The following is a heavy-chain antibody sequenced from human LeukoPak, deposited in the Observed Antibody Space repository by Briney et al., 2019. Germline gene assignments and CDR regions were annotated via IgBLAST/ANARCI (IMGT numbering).Heavy chain of an antibody. J-gene: IGHJ4*02. CDR2: IWYDGSNK. D-gene: IGHD1-26*01. CDR1: GFTFSNYG. CDR3: ATVRGCVGTPTCYFDY. Sequence: GGSLRLSCAASGFTFSNYGMHWVRQAPGKGLEWVAIIWYDGSNKYYADSVKGRFTISRDNSKDTLFLQMNSLRAEDTAVYYCATVRGCVGTPTCYFDYWGQGTLVTVSS. V-gene: IGHV3-33*01.